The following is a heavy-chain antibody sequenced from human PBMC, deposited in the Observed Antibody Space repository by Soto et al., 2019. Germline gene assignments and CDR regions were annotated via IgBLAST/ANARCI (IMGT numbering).Heavy chain of an antibody. D-gene: IGHD6-13*01. CDR1: GGSISSSSYY. CDR3: ARHDLRKGAAAGKDSNWFDP. J-gene: IGHJ5*02. CDR2: IYYSGST. Sequence: PSETLSLTCTVSGGSISSSSYYWGWIRQPPRKGLEWIGSIYYSGSTYYNPSLKSRVTISVDTSKNQFSLKLSSVTAADTAVYYCARHDLRKGAAAGKDSNWFDPWGQGTLVTVSS. V-gene: IGHV4-39*01.